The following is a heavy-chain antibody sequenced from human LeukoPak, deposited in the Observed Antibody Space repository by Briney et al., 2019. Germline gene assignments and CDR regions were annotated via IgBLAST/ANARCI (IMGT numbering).Heavy chain of an antibody. J-gene: IGHJ4*02. V-gene: IGHV4-30-4*08. D-gene: IGHD5-12*01. CDR2: IYYSGST. CDR3: ARSHSGYDHYFDY. CDR1: GGSISSGDYY. Sequence: SETLSLTCTVSGGSISSGDYYWSWIRQPPGKGLEWIGYIYYSGSTYYNPSLKSRVTISVDTSKNQFSLKLSSVTTADTAVYYCARSHSGYDHYFDYWGQGTLVTVSS.